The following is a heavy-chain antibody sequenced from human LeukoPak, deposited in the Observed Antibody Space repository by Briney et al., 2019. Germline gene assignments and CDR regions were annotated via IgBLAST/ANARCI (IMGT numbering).Heavy chain of an antibody. CDR2: IRSRGGTI. CDR3: ARVQLEREGFDY. D-gene: IGHD1-1*01. Sequence: PGGSLRLSCAASGFMFSSYEMNWVRQAPGKGLEWVSYIRSRGGTIYYADSVKGRFTISRDNAKNSLYLQMNSLRAEDTAVYYCARVQLEREGFDYWGQGTLVTVSS. V-gene: IGHV3-48*03. J-gene: IGHJ4*02. CDR1: GFMFSSYE.